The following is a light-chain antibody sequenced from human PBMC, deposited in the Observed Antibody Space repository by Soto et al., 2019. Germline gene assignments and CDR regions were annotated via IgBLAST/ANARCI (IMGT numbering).Light chain of an antibody. CDR1: QSVSSW. Sequence: DIQMTQSPSTLSASVRDRVTFTCRASQSVSSWVAWYQQKPGKAPNLLITKASSLESGVPSRFSGSGTGTEFTLTINGLQPDDFATYYCQQYKSFLGTFGQGTKVEIK. CDR2: KAS. V-gene: IGKV1-5*03. CDR3: QQYKSFLGT. J-gene: IGKJ1*01.